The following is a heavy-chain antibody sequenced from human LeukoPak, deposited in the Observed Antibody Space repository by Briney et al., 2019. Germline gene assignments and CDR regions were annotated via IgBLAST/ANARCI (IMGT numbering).Heavy chain of an antibody. Sequence: PGGSLRLSCAASGFTFSSYSMNWVRQAPGKGLEWVSSISSSSYIYYADSVKGRFTISRDNAKNSLYLQMNSLRAEDTAVYYCARDPYGSGSPYFDYWGQGTLVTVSS. CDR1: GFTFSSYS. CDR3: ARDPYGSGSPYFDY. CDR2: ISSSSYI. J-gene: IGHJ4*02. D-gene: IGHD3-10*01. V-gene: IGHV3-21*01.